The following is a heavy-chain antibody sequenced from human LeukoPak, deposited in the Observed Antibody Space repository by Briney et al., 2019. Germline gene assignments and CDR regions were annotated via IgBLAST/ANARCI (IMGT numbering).Heavy chain of an antibody. J-gene: IGHJ4*01. CDR2: ISAGGYPI. CDR3: VMTAGPPTDH. CDR1: GFTFNDYY. V-gene: IGHV3-11*04. Sequence: GGSLRLSCTGSGFTFNDYYMSWVRQAPGKGLEWLSFISAGGYPIYYADSVRGRFTISRDTAKNSLYLQMNSLRVEDTAVYYCVMTAGPPTDHWGQGAPVTVSS.